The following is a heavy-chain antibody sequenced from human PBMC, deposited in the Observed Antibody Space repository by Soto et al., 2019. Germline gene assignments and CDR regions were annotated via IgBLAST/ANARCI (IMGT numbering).Heavy chain of an antibody. CDR3: ATTTFYDVFTAYYSLFDY. CDR1: GGSISSGRFY. D-gene: IGHD3-9*01. V-gene: IGHV4-31*03. Sequence: QVQLQESGPGLVKPSQTLTLTCTVSGGSISSGRFYWSWIRQHPGKGLEWIGHISDSGSSYYNPSLESRVTISVATSKNQFSLKLSAVTAADTAVYFCATTTFYDVFTAYYSLFDYWGQGTMVTVSS. J-gene: IGHJ4*02. CDR2: ISDSGSS.